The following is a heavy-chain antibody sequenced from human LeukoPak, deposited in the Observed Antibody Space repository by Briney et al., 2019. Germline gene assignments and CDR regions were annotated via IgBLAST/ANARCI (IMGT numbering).Heavy chain of an antibody. CDR2: INPNSGGT. CDR1: GYTFTGYY. D-gene: IGHD1-14*01. CDR3: ARVNRDLARRQYGFDP. V-gene: IGHV1-2*02. Sequence: ASVKVSCKASGYTFTGYYMHWVRQAPGQGLEWMGWINPNSGGTNYAQKFQGRATMTRDTSISTAYMELSRLRSDDTAVYYCARVNRDLARRQYGFDPWGQGTLITVSS. J-gene: IGHJ5*02.